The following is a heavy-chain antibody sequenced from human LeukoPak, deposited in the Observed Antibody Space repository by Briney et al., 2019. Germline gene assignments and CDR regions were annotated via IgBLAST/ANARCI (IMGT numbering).Heavy chain of an antibody. CDR1: GFTFSSYV. J-gene: IGHJ4*02. V-gene: IGHV3-33*01. CDR3: ARDTYDSSGYSYGIY. CDR2: IWYDGSKE. D-gene: IGHD3-22*01. Sequence: GRSLRLSCAASGFTFSSYVMHWVRQAPGKGLEWVADIWYDGSKEYYADSVKGRFTISRDNSKNTLYLQMNSLRAEDTAVYYCARDTYDSSGYSYGIYWGQGALVTVSS.